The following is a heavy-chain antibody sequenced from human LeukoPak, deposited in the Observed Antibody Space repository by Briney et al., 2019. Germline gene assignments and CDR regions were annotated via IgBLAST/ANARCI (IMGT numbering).Heavy chain of an antibody. Sequence: GGPLRLSCAASGFTFSNAWMSWVRQAPGKGLEWVGRIKSKTDGGTTDYAAPVKGRFTISRDDSKNTLYLQMNSLKTEDTAVYYCTTALAVTTLDYWGQGTLVTVSS. V-gene: IGHV3-15*01. CDR1: GFTFSNAW. CDR2: IKSKTDGGTT. CDR3: TTALAVTTLDY. J-gene: IGHJ4*02. D-gene: IGHD4-17*01.